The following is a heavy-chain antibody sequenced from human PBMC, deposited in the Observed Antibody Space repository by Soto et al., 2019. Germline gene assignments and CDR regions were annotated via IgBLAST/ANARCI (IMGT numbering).Heavy chain of an antibody. CDR2: ISYDGSNK. D-gene: IGHD1-26*01. CDR3: AKDQVQWELLLYYFDY. CDR1: GFTFSSYG. V-gene: IGHV3-30*18. J-gene: IGHJ4*02. Sequence: GGSLRLSCAASGFTFSSYGMHWVRQAPGKGLEWVAVISYDGSNKYYADSVKGRFTISRDNSKNTLYLQMNSLRAEDTAVYYCAKDQVQWELLLYYFDYWGQGTLVTVSS.